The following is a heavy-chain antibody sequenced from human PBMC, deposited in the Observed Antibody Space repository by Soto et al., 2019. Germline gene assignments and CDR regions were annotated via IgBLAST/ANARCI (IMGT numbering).Heavy chain of an antibody. V-gene: IGHV1-3*05. D-gene: IGHD2-21*02. CDR3: ARSIVVVTALDY. CDR2: INAGNGNT. CDR1: GYTFTSYA. Sequence: QVQLVQSGAEEKKPGASVKVSCKASGYTFTSYAMHWVRQAPGQRLEWMGWINAGNGNTKYSQKFRGRVTITSDTSASTAYVELSSLRSEDTAVYYCARSIVVVTALDYWGQGTLVTVSS. J-gene: IGHJ4*02.